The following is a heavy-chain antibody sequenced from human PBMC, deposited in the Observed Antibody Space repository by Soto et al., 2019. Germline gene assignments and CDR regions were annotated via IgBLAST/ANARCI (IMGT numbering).Heavy chain of an antibody. J-gene: IGHJ4*02. CDR2: ISWNSGSI. V-gene: IGHV3-9*01. CDR3: AKDDSSGWYTITLYFDY. Sequence: EVQLVESGGDLVQPGRSLRLSCAASGFTFDDYAMHWVRQAPRKGLEWVSGISWNSGSIAYADSVKGRFTISRDNAKNSLYLQMNSLRAEDTALYYCAKDDSSGWYTITLYFDYWGQGTRVTVSS. D-gene: IGHD6-19*01. CDR1: GFTFDDYA.